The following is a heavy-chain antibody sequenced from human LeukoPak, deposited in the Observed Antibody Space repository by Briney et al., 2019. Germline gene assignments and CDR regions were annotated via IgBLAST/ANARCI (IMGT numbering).Heavy chain of an antibody. D-gene: IGHD3-22*01. CDR3: NGLIYDSSGYSFDY. CDR1: GLTFNNSA. V-gene: IGHV3-23*01. J-gene: IGHJ4*02. CDR2: FRGRGGTT. Sequence: PGGSLRLSCATSGLTFNNSAMSWVRQAPGKGLEWVSSFRGRGGTTYYAESVKGRFTISRDSSKNTVFLQMNSLKTEDTAVYYCNGLIYDSSGYSFDYWGQGTLVTVSS.